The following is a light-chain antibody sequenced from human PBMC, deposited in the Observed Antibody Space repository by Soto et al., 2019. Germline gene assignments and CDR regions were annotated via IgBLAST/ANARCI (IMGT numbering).Light chain of an antibody. CDR1: QSVSSY. J-gene: IGKJ1*01. CDR2: AAS. Sequence: DIQMTQSPSSLSASVGDRVTITCRASQSVSSYLNWYQQKPGKAPKLLIYAASSSPSGVPSRFSGSGSGTDFTLTISSLQPDDFATYYCQQSYSHPRTVGQGTKVDSK. V-gene: IGKV1-39*01. CDR3: QQSYSHPRT.